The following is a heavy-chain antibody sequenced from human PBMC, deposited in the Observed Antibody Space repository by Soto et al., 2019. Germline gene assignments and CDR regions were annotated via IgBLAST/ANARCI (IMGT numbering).Heavy chain of an antibody. J-gene: IGHJ5*02. CDR2: INHSGST. V-gene: IGHV4-34*01. CDR3: ARKALWSGYYDNRYFDP. Sequence: SETLSLTCAVYGGSFSGYYWSWIRQPPGKGLEWIGEINHSGSTNYNPSLKSRVTISVDTSKNQFSLKLSSVTAADTAVYYCARKALWSGYYDNRYFDPWGQGTLVTVSS. D-gene: IGHD3-3*01. CDR1: GGSFSGYY.